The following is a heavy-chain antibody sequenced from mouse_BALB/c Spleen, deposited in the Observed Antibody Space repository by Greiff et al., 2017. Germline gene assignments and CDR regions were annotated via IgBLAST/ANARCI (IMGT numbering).Heavy chain of an antibody. V-gene: IGHV1S56*01. J-gene: IGHJ4*01. CDR2: IYPGDGST. CDR3: ARGGYDVAMDY. Sequence: VMLVESGPELVKPGASVKMSCKASGYTFTSYYIHWVKQRPGQGLEWIGWIYPGDGSTKYNEKFKGKTTLTADKSSSTAYMLLSSLTSEDSAIYFCARGGYDVAMDYWGQGTSVTVSS. D-gene: IGHD2-2*01. CDR1: GYTFTSYY.